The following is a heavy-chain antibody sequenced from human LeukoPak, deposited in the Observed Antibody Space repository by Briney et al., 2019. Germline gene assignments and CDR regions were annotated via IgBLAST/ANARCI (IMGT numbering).Heavy chain of an antibody. Sequence: GGPLRLSCAASGFTFSSYEMNWVRQAPGKGLKWVSYISSSGTAIYYADSVKGRFTISRDNAKNSLYLQMNSLRAEDTAVYYCARESPSYGGNVFDYWGQGTLVTVSS. V-gene: IGHV3-48*03. CDR3: ARESPSYGGNVFDY. D-gene: IGHD4-23*01. J-gene: IGHJ4*02. CDR1: GFTFSSYE. CDR2: ISSSGTAI.